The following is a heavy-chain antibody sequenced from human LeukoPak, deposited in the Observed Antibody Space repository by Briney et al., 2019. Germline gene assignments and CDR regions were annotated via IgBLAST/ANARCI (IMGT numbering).Heavy chain of an antibody. V-gene: IGHV4-4*07. CDR3: ARIKSSGWGAGMDV. CDR1: GGSISSYF. J-gene: IGHJ6*03. CDR2: IYTSGST. Sequence: SETPSLTCTVSGGSISSYFWSWIRQPAGKGLEWIGRIYTSGSTEYNPSLKSRVTMSVDTSKNQFSLKLSSVTAADTAVYYCARIKSSGWGAGMDVWGKGTTVTISS. D-gene: IGHD6-19*01.